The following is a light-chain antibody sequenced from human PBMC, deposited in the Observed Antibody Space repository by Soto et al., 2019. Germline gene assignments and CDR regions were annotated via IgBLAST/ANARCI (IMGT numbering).Light chain of an antibody. CDR3: NSYTSKSTGV. CDR1: SSDGGGYKY. V-gene: IGLV2-14*01. J-gene: IGLJ1*01. CDR2: ELS. Sequence: QSALAQPASVSGSPGQSITISCTGTSSDGGGYKYVSWYQQHPVKAPKLLIYELSNRPSGVSNRFSGSKSGNTDTLTISGLQAEYEADYYCNSYTSKSTGVFGTGTKLTVL.